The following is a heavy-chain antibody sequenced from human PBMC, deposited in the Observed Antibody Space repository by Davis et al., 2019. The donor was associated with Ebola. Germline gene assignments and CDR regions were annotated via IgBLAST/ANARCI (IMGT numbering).Heavy chain of an antibody. CDR2: LGTSADT. Sequence: GGSLRLSCAASGFVFRTYVMSWVRQAPGKGLEWVSTLGTSADTYYADSLKGRFTVSRDNAKNSLYLQMNSLRAEDTAVYYCVRDPALVVTGGGWFFGLWGRGTLVTVSS. CDR1: GFVFRTYV. D-gene: IGHD2-21*02. V-gene: IGHV3-21*01. J-gene: IGHJ2*01. CDR3: VRDPALVVTGGGWFFGL.